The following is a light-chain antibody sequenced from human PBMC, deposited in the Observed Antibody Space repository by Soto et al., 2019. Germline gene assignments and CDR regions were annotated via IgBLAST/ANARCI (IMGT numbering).Light chain of an antibody. Sequence: DIQMTQSPSTLSVSVGDRVTITCRASQSISSWLAWYQQKPGKAPKLLIYDASSLESGVPSRFSGSGSGTEFTLTISSLKPDDFATYYCQEYQSYSRRFGQGTKVDIK. V-gene: IGKV1-5*01. CDR1: QSISSW. CDR2: DAS. CDR3: QEYQSYSRR. J-gene: IGKJ1*01.